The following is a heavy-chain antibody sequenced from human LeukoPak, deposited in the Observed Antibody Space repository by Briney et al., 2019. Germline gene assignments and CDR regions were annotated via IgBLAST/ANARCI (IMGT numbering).Heavy chain of an antibody. D-gene: IGHD3-3*01. V-gene: IGHV3-7*01. Sequence: AGGSLRLSCAASGFTFSSYWMSWVRQAPGKGLEWVANIKQDGSEKYYVDSVKGRFTISRDNAKNSLYLQMNSLRAEDTAVYYRARDRVPAPYYDFWSGYYRSQDETFDYWGQGTLVTVSS. CDR2: IKQDGSEK. J-gene: IGHJ4*02. CDR1: GFTFSSYW. CDR3: ARDRVPAPYYDFWSGYYRSQDETFDY.